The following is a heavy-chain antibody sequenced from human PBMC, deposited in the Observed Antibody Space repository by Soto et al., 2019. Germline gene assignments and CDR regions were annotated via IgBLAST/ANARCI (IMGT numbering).Heavy chain of an antibody. Sequence: SETLSLTCTVSGGSISTYYWSWIRQPPGKGLEWIGYINYNGRTNYNPSLKSRVTMSLDTSKNQFSLKPRSVTAADTAVFYCARYAGSSWFDYWGQGTLVTVS. CDR1: GGSISTYY. CDR2: INYNGRT. D-gene: IGHD6-13*01. V-gene: IGHV4-59*01. J-gene: IGHJ4*02. CDR3: ARYAGSSWFDY.